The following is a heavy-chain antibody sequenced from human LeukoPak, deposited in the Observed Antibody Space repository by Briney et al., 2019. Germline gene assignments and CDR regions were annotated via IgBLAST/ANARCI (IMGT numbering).Heavy chain of an antibody. CDR2: INPNSGGT. CDR3: ARDNTYYYDSSGYYYVW. J-gene: IGHJ4*02. D-gene: IGHD3-22*01. Sequence: ASVTVSCKASGYTFTGYYMHWVRQAPGQGLAWMGWINPNSGGTNYAQKFQGRVTMTRDTSISTAYMELSRLRSDDTAVYYCARDNTYYYDSSGYYYVWWGQGTLVTVSS. V-gene: IGHV1-2*02. CDR1: GYTFTGYY.